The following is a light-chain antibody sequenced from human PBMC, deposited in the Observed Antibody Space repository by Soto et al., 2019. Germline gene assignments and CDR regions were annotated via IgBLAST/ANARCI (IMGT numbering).Light chain of an antibody. CDR1: QNISNY. J-gene: IGKJ2*01. CDR2: VGS. CDR3: QQSYNSPPYT. V-gene: IGKV1-39*01. Sequence: DIQLTQSPSTLSASVGDRVTITCRASQNISNYLNWYQQKPGEAPKVLIYVGSGLPRGVPSRFRGSGSGTHFTLTITSLQPEDFANYFCQQSYNSPPYTFGLGTKLEMK.